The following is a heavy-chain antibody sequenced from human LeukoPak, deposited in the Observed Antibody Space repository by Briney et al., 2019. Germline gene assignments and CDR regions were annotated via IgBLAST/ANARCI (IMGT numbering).Heavy chain of an antibody. D-gene: IGHD2-2*01. Sequence: GGSLRLSCAASGFTVSSNYMSWVRQAPGKGLEWVSVIYSGGSTYYADSVKGRFTISRDNSKNTLYLQMNSLRAEDTAVYYCARDHIVVVPAANLPDYYYYMDVWGKGTTVTVSS. J-gene: IGHJ6*03. CDR2: IYSGGST. V-gene: IGHV3-53*01. CDR3: ARDHIVVVPAANLPDYYYYMDV. CDR1: GFTVSSNY.